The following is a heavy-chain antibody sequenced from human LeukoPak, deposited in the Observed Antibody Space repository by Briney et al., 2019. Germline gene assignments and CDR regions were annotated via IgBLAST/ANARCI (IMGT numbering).Heavy chain of an antibody. V-gene: IGHV4-59*01. CDR3: ARAGSSSWTSYYYYGMDV. D-gene: IGHD6-13*01. J-gene: IGHJ6*04. CDR1: GGSISSYY. Sequence: SETLSLNCTVSGGSISSYYWSWIRPPPGKGLEGSGYIHYSWSTNHNPSLKSRVTISVDTSKNQCSLKLSSVTAADTAVYYCARAGSSSWTSYYYYGMDVWGKGTTVTVSS. CDR2: IHYSWST.